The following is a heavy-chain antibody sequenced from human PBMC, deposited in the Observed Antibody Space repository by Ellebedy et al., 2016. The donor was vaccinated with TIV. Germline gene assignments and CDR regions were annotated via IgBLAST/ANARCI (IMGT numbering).Heavy chain of an antibody. J-gene: IGHJ6*02. D-gene: IGHD3-10*01. Sequence: AASVQVSCKASGYTFTRYYMHWVRQAPGQGLEWMGLTNPSDGSTSYAQKFQGRVTMTRDTSTNTVSMELSSLRSDDTAVYYCARDRLSGLGGGGVDVWGQGTTVTVSS. CDR1: GYTFTRYY. CDR2: TNPSDGST. CDR3: ARDRLSGLGGGGVDV. V-gene: IGHV1-46*01.